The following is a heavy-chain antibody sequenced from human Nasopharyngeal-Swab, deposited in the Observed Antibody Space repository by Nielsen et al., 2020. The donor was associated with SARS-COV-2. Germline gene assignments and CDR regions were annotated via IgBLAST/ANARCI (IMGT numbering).Heavy chain of an antibody. Sequence: GGSLRLSCAASGFTFSSYWMSWVRQAPGKGLEWVANIKQDGSEKYYVDSVKGRFTISRDNAKNSLYLQMNSLRAEDTAVYYCARDPIPNWNYGRTDFDYWDQGTLVTVSS. D-gene: IGHD1-7*01. CDR1: GFTFSSYW. V-gene: IGHV3-7*01. CDR3: ARDPIPNWNYGRTDFDY. CDR2: IKQDGSEK. J-gene: IGHJ4*02.